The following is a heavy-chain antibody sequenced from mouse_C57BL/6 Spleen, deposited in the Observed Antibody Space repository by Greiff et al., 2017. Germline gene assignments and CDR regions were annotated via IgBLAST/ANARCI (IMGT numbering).Heavy chain of an antibody. CDR1: GYTFTDYY. J-gene: IGHJ3*01. V-gene: IGHV1-19*01. CDR2: INPYNGGT. Sequence: VQLKESGPVLVKPGASVKMSCKASGYTFTDYYMNWVKQSHGKSLEWIGVINPYNGGTSYNQKFKGKATLTVDKSSSTAYMELNSLTSEDSAVYYCATQLTWFAYWGQGTLVTVSA. D-gene: IGHD3-3*01. CDR3: ATQLTWFAY.